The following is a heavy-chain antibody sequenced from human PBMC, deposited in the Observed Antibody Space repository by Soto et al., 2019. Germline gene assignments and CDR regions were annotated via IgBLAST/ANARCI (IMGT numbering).Heavy chain of an antibody. J-gene: IGHJ6*02. CDR3: AAELRREVYYYYGMDV. Sequence: VASVKVSCKASGFTFTSSAVQWVRQARGQRLEWIGWIVVGSGNTNYAQKFQERVTITRDMSTSTAYMELSSLRSEDTAVYYCAAELRREVYYYYGMDVWGQGTTVT. CDR1: GFTFTSSA. V-gene: IGHV1-58*01. CDR2: IVVGSGNT.